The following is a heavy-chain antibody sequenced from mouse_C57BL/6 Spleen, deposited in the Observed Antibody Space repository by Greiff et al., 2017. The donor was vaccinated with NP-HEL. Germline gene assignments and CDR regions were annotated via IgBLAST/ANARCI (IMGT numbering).Heavy chain of an antibody. CDR2: IWSGGST. V-gene: IGHV2-4*01. Sequence: QVQLQQSGPGLVQPSQSLSITCTVSGFSLTSYGVHWVRQPPGKGLEWLGVIWSGGSTDYNAAFISRLSISKDNSKSQVFFKMNSLQADDTAIYYCAKMGTTEANLGWFAYWGQGTLVTDSA. CDR1: GFSLTSYG. CDR3: AKMGTTEANLGWFAY. D-gene: IGHD1-1*01. J-gene: IGHJ3*01.